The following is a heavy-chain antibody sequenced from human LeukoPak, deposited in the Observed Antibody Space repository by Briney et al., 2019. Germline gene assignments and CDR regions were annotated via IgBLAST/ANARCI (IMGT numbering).Heavy chain of an antibody. CDR3: ARGGSYAFDI. Sequence: PSQTLSLTCAISGDSVSSTSAGWNRIRQSPSRGLEWLGRTYYRSKWYNEYAVSVKSRITVNPDTSNNQFSLQLNSVTPEDTAVYYCARGGSYAFDIWGQGTMVTVSS. V-gene: IGHV6-1*01. J-gene: IGHJ3*02. CDR1: GDSVSSTSAG. CDR2: TYYRSKWYN.